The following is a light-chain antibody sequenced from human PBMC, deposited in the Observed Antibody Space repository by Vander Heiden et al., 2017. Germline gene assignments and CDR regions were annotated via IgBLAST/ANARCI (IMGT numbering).Light chain of an antibody. V-gene: IGLV1-44*01. J-gene: IGLJ1*01. Sequence: SVLTQPPSASGTPGQRVTIACSGSSCNIGSNTVNWYQQLPGTAPKLLIYTNNQRPSGVPDRFSGSKSGTSASLAISGLQSEDEADYYCAAWDDSLNVHYVFGTGTKVTVL. CDR1: SCNIGSNT. CDR2: TNN. CDR3: AAWDDSLNVHYV.